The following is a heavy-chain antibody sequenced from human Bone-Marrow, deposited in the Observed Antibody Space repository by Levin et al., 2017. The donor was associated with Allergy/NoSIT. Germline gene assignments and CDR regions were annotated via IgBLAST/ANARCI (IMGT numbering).Heavy chain of an antibody. D-gene: IGHD1-26*01. CDR1: GGTFSSYA. CDR3: ARAIVGATKAGFDY. J-gene: IGHJ4*02. CDR2: IIPIFGTA. V-gene: IGHV1-69*01. Sequence: KISCKASGGTFSSYAISWVRQAPGQGLEWMGGIIPIFGTANYAQKFQGRVTITADESTSTAYMELSSLRSEDTAVYYCARAIVGATKAGFDYWGQGTLVTVSS.